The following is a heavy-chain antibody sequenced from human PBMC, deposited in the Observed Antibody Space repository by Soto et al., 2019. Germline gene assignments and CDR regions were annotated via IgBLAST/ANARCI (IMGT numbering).Heavy chain of an antibody. CDR3: AKDSAGYSSLAGAFDI. Sequence: QPGGSLRLSCAASGFTFSSYAMSWVRQAPGKGLEWVSAISGSGGSTYYADSVKGRFTISRDNSKNTLYLQMNSLRAEDTAVYYCAKDSAGYSSLAGAFDIWGQGTMVTVSS. D-gene: IGHD6-19*01. CDR2: ISGSGGST. CDR1: GFTFSSYA. V-gene: IGHV3-23*01. J-gene: IGHJ3*02.